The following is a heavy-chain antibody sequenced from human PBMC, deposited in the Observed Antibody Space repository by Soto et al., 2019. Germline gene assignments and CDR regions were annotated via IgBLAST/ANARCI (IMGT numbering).Heavy chain of an antibody. J-gene: IGHJ5*02. Sequence: ASVKVSCKASGYTFTSYAMHWVRQAPGQRLEWMGWINAGNGNTKYSQKFQGRVTITADESTSTAYMELCSLRSEDTAVYYCARCGRVVPVAQFDPWGQGTLVTVSS. D-gene: IGHD2-2*01. CDR1: GYTFTSYA. CDR2: INAGNGNT. V-gene: IGHV1-3*01. CDR3: ARCGRVVPVAQFDP.